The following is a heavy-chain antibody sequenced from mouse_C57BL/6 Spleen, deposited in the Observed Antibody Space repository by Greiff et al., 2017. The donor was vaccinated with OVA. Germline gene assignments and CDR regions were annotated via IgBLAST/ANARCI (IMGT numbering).Heavy chain of an antibody. CDR1: GYTFTSYW. V-gene: IGHV1-64*01. Sequence: QVQLKQPGAELVKPGASVKLSCKASGYTFTSYWMRWVKQRPGQGLEWIGMIHPNSGSTNYNEKFKSKATLTVDKSSSTAYMQLSSLTSEDSAVYYCARSIRYSAWFAYWGQGTLVTVSA. D-gene: IGHD3-1*01. CDR2: IHPNSGST. J-gene: IGHJ3*01. CDR3: ARSIRYSAWFAY.